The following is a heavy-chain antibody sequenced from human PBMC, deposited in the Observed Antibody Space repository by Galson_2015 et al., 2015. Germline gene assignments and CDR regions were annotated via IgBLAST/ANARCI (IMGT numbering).Heavy chain of an antibody. CDR2: IWYDGSNK. V-gene: IGHV3-33*01. Sequence: SLRLSCAASGFTFSNYGMHWVRQAPGKGLEWVEVIWYDGSNKYYAESVKGRFTISRDNSKNTLYLQMNSLRAEDTAVYFCARAGSPFEWGRVAAGRISWYFDLWVRGTLVTVSS. D-gene: IGHD6-13*01. CDR3: ARAGSPFEWGRVAAGRISWYFDL. CDR1: GFTFSNYG. J-gene: IGHJ2*01.